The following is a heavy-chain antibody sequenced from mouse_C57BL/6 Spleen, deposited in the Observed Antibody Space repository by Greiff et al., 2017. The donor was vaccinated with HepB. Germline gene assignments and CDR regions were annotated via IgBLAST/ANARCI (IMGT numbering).Heavy chain of an antibody. CDR2: INPNYGTT. CDR3: ARSGYGSSYFDY. V-gene: IGHV1-39*01. Sequence: EVKLMESGPELVKPGASVKISCKASGYSFTDYNMNWVKQSNGKSLEWIGVINPNYGTTSYNQKFKGKATLTVDQSSSTAYMQLNSLTSEDSAVYYCARSGYGSSYFDYWGQGTTLTVSS. D-gene: IGHD1-1*01. CDR1: GYSFTDYN. J-gene: IGHJ2*01.